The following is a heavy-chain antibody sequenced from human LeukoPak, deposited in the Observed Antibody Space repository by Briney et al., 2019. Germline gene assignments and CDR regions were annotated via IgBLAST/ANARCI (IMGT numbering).Heavy chain of an antibody. CDR2: IYYSGST. CDR1: GGSISSGDYY. V-gene: IGHV4-30-4*08. CDR3: ARASTMVRGVIGTNWFDP. D-gene: IGHD3-10*01. J-gene: IGHJ5*02. Sequence: SQTLSLTCTASGGSISSGDYYWSWIRQPPGKGLEWIGYIYYSGSTYYNPSLESRVTISVDTSKNQFSLKLSSVTAADTAVYYCARASTMVRGVIGTNWFDPWGQGTLVTVSS.